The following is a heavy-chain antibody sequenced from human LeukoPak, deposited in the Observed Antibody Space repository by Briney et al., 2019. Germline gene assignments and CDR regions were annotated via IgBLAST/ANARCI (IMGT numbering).Heavy chain of an antibody. Sequence: PGGSLRLSCAASGFIFSGHVMHWVRQAPGKGLEWVSLISYDGSNKDYADSVKGRFTISRDNSKNTLYLQMNSLRAEDTAVYYCATPHDYSNYVEENWGQGTLVTVSS. V-gene: IGHV3-30-3*01. J-gene: IGHJ4*02. D-gene: IGHD4-11*01. CDR2: ISYDGSNK. CDR1: GFIFSGHV. CDR3: ATPHDYSNYVEEN.